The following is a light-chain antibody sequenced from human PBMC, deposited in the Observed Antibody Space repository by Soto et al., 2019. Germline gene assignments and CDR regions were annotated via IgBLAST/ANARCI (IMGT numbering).Light chain of an antibody. CDR3: QQYKDWSPIA. V-gene: IGKV3D-15*01. J-gene: IGKJ4*01. Sequence: EIVMTQSPVTLSVSPGERVTLSCRASQNVNINLAWYQQRPGQAPRVLIYGASNRASGIPARCSGSGSGTDFTLTISSLEPDDFALYYCQQYKDWSPIAFGGGTRVEIK. CDR2: GAS. CDR1: QNVNIN.